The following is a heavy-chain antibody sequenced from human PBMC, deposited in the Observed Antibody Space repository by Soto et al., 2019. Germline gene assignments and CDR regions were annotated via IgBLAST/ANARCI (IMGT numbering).Heavy chain of an antibody. V-gene: IGHV1-18*04. Sequence: ASVKVSCKAIGITYGISWVRQAPGQGLEWMGWISLHNGDTNNAPQFQGRVTMTTDTSTGTAYMELRSLRSDDTAVYYCATDERDDCSSFNSHYFHYWGQGALVTVSS. J-gene: IGHJ4*02. CDR1: GITYG. CDR2: ISLHNGDT. CDR3: ATDERDDCSSFNSHYFHY. D-gene: IGHD2-2*01.